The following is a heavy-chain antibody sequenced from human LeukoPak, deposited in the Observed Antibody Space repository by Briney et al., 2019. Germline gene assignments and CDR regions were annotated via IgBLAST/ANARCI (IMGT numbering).Heavy chain of an antibody. Sequence: PGGSLRLSCAAAGFTVSSNYMSWVRQAPGKGLEWVSLIHSAGTTYYADSVKGRFTISRDNSKNTLYLQLHSLRPEDTAVYYCAIDRGGDAFYIWAQGTMVTVSS. CDR2: IHSAGTT. CDR3: AIDRGGDAFYI. V-gene: IGHV3-53*01. CDR1: GFTVSSNY. J-gene: IGHJ3*02. D-gene: IGHD3-16*01.